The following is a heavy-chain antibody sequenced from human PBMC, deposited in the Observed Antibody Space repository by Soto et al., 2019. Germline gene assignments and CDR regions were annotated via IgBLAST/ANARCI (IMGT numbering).Heavy chain of an antibody. V-gene: IGHV4-31*03. D-gene: IGHD1-1*01. CDR1: GGSMTSGDQY. CDR2: INHRGSL. CDR3: ARELPQRQGRNMDV. Sequence: SETLSLTCTVTGGSMTSGDQYWTWIRHRPGEGLEWFGYINHRGSLYYNPSLKSRVPMSVDTSKNQFSLNLSSVTAADTAVYYCARELPQRQGRNMDVWGQGATVTVFS. J-gene: IGHJ6*01.